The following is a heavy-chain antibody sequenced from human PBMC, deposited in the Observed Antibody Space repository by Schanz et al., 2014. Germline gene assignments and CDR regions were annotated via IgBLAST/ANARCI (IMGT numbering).Heavy chain of an antibody. J-gene: IGHJ4*02. CDR1: GFTFRSYW. D-gene: IGHD2-2*01. Sequence: EVQLVESGGGLVQPGGSLRLSCAASGFTFRSYWMSWVRQAPGKGREWVANLKQDGSERYYVDSVKGRFTISRDNAKNSLYLQMNSMRAEDTAVYYCERFQSPHQPFDYWGQGTLVTVSS. V-gene: IGHV3-7*01. CDR2: LKQDGSER. CDR3: ERFQSPHQPFDY.